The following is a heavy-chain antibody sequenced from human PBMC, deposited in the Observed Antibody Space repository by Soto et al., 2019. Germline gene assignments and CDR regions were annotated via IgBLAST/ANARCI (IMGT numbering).Heavy chain of an antibody. CDR3: ARTYYYGSGSYYGRRYSFDY. CDR1: GGTFSSYT. D-gene: IGHD3-10*01. CDR2: IIPILGIA. Sequence: QVQLVQSGAEVKKPGSSVKVSCKASGGTFSSYTISWVRQAPGQGLEWMGRIIPILGIANYAQKFQGRVTITADKATSTAYMELSSLRSEDTAVYYCARTYYYGSGSYYGRRYSFDYWGQGTLVTVSS. V-gene: IGHV1-69*02. J-gene: IGHJ4*02.